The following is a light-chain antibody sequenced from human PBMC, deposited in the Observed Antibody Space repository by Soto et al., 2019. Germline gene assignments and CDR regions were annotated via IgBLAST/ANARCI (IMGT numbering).Light chain of an antibody. CDR2: KAS. Sequence: DIQMTQSPYTLYGSVGDIVTITCRASQTISSWLAWYQQKPGKAPKLLIYKASTLKSGVPSRFSGSGSGTEFTLTISSLQPDDFTTYYCQHYNSYSEAFGQGSKVDIK. CDR1: QTISSW. J-gene: IGKJ1*01. CDR3: QHYNSYSEA. V-gene: IGKV1-5*03.